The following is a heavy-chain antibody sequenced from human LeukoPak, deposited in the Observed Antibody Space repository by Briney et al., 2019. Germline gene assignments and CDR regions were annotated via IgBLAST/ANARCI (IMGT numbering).Heavy chain of an antibody. CDR2: IYYNGST. CDR1: GGSISSSSYY. CDR3: ARVEMATTDAFDI. Sequence: SETLSVTCTVSGGSISSSSYYWGWIRQPPGKGLEWIGSIYYNGSTYYNPSLKSRVTISVDTSKNQFSLKLSSVTAADTAVYYCARVEMATTDAFDIWGQGTMVTVSS. J-gene: IGHJ3*02. V-gene: IGHV4-39*01. D-gene: IGHD5-24*01.